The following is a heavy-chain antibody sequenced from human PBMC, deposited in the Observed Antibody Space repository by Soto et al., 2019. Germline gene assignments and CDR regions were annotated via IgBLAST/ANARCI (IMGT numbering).Heavy chain of an antibody. V-gene: IGHV3-11*01. CDR2: IISSGSTI. J-gene: IGHJ5*02. D-gene: IGHD3-3*01. Sequence: GSLILSCAASGFTCSDYYMSWIRQAPGKGLEWVSYIISSGSTIYYADSVKDRFTISRDNAKNSLYLQMNRLKSDDTAVSYCSEVAGSRRSTIFGVASSFWLDPWVQGTLVTVSS. CDR1: GFTCSDYY. CDR3: SEVAGSRRSTIFGVASSFWLDP.